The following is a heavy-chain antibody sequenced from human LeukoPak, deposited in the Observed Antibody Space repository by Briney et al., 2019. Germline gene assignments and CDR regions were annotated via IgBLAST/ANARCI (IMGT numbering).Heavy chain of an antibody. D-gene: IGHD2-15*01. CDR3: ARAIYCSGGSCHWEFDY. J-gene: IGHJ4*02. Sequence: ASVTVSCKASGYTFTSYYMRWVRQAPGQGLEWMGIINPRDGSISYAQKFQGRVTMTRATSTSTVYMELSSLSSEDTAVYYCARAIYCSGGSCHWEFDYWGQGTLVTVSS. CDR2: INPRDGSI. V-gene: IGHV1-46*01. CDR1: GYTFTSYY.